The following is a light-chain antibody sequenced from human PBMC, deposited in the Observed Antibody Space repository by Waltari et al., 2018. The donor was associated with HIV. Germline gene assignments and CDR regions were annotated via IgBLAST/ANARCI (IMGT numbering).Light chain of an antibody. CDR2: KNK. CDR3: GAWDDNLRGV. CDR1: DSTIGSHY. J-gene: IGLJ2*01. Sequence: QAVLTQTPSASASPGQKITISCSGRDSTIGSHYVYWYHQLPGRAPTLLLYKNKRRSSGVPDRFSGSKAGTSASLTISGLRSEDEGTYFCGAWDDNLRGVFGGGTRVTVL. V-gene: IGLV1-47*01.